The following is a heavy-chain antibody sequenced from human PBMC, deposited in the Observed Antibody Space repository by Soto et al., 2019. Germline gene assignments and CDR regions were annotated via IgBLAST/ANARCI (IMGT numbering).Heavy chain of an antibody. V-gene: IGHV4-59*08. D-gene: IGHD3-3*01. Sequence: SETLSLTCTVSGGSISSYYWSWIRQPPGKGLEWIGYIYYSGSTNYNPSLKSRVTISVDTSKNQFSLKLSSVTAADTAVYYCARRGPHLYYDFWSGYSGEYYFDYWGQGTLVTVSS. CDR1: GGSISSYY. CDR3: ARRGPHLYYDFWSGYSGEYYFDY. CDR2: IYYSGST. J-gene: IGHJ4*02.